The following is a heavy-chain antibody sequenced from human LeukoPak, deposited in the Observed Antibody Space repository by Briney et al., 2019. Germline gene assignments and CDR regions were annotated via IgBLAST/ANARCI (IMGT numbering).Heavy chain of an antibody. V-gene: IGHV4-31*03. CDR1: GGSISSGGYS. Sequence: SETLSLTCTVSGGSISSGGYSWTWIRQHPGKGLEWIGNIYYSGSTSYNPSLKSRVTMSVDTSENQFSLKVSSVTAADTAVYYCARETNQRQLGHDAFDIWGQGTKVTVSS. CDR2: IYYSGST. CDR3: ARETNQRQLGHDAFDI. D-gene: IGHD6-13*01. J-gene: IGHJ3*02.